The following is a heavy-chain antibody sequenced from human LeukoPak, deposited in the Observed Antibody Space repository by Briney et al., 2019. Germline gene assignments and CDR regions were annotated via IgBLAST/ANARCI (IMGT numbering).Heavy chain of an antibody. D-gene: IGHD5-12*01. V-gene: IGHV3-48*01. CDR3: ARARGGYSGYDAFDY. Sequence: GGSLRLSCTASGFTFSTYSMNWVRQAPGKGPEWLSYISWGSNVIYYADSVKGRFTTSRDDAKNSLYLQMNSLRAEDTAVYYCARARGGYSGYDAFDYWGQGTLVTVSS. CDR2: ISWGSNVI. CDR1: GFTFSTYS. J-gene: IGHJ4*02.